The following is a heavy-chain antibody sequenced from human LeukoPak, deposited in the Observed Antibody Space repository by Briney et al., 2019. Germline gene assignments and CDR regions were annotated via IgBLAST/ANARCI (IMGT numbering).Heavy chain of an antibody. CDR3: ARGSPSDY. Sequence: ASVKVSCKASGYTFTGYYMHWVRQAPGQGLEWMGWMNPNSGNTGYAQKFQGRVTMTRNTSISTAYMELSSLRSEDTAVYYCARGSPSDYWGQGTLVTVSS. V-gene: IGHV1-8*02. CDR1: GYTFTGYY. D-gene: IGHD2-2*01. CDR2: MNPNSGNT. J-gene: IGHJ4*02.